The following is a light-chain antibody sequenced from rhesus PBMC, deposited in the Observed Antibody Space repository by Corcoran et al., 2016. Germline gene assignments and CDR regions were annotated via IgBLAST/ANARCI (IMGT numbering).Light chain of an antibody. Sequence: DIQMTQSPSSLSASAGDRVTITCHASQDISRWLAWYQQKPGKAPKPLIYYASMLQSGVPSRFSGSGSGTDYTLTNSLLQPENFATYYCRQYDDLPRTFGQGTKVEVK. CDR1: QDISRW. V-gene: IGKV1-19*01. CDR2: YAS. J-gene: IGKJ1*01. CDR3: RQYDDLPRT.